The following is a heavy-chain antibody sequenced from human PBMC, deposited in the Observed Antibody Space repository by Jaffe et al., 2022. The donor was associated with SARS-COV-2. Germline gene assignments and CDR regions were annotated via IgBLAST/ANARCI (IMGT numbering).Heavy chain of an antibody. D-gene: IGHD2-15*01. CDR1: GYTFTSYY. Sequence: QVQLVQSGAEVKKPGASVKVSCKASGYTFTSYYMHWVRQAPGQGLEWMGIINPSGGSTSYAQKFQGRVTMTRDTSTSTVYMELSSLRSEDTAVYYCARDLGYCSGGSCYEEYAFDIWGQGTMVTVSS. CDR2: INPSGGST. J-gene: IGHJ3*02. CDR3: ARDLGYCSGGSCYEEYAFDI. V-gene: IGHV1-46*01.